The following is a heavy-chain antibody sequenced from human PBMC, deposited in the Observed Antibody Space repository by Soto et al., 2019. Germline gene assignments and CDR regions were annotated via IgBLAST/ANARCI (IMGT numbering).Heavy chain of an antibody. CDR3: AREDHFYGMDV. Sequence: PSETLSLTCTVSGGSVSSGSYYWSWIRQPPGKGLEWIGYMRYSGSTSDNPSLKSRVTISVDTSKNQFSLKLSSVTAADTAVYYCAREDHFYGMDVWGQGTTVTVSS. CDR1: GGSVSSGSYY. V-gene: IGHV4-61*01. J-gene: IGHJ6*02. D-gene: IGHD3-3*02. CDR2: MRYSGST.